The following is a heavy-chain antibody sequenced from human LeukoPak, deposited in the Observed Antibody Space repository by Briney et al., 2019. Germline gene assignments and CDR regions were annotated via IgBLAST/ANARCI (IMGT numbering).Heavy chain of an antibody. D-gene: IGHD3-10*01. Sequence: GGSLRLSCAASGFTFSSYWMHWVRQAPGKGLVWVSRINSDGGSTSYADPVKGRFTISRDNAKNTLYLQMNSLRAEDTAVYYCARDYGSGTYYYYGMEVWGQGTTVSVSS. V-gene: IGHV3-74*01. CDR2: INSDGGST. J-gene: IGHJ6*02. CDR1: GFTFSSYW. CDR3: ARDYGSGTYYYYGMEV.